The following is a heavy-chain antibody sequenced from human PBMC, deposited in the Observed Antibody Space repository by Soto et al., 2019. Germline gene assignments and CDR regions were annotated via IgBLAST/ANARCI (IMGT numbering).Heavy chain of an antibody. V-gene: IGHV1-3*01. CDR2: INAGNGNT. CDR3: AAHPAAGSHWFDP. D-gene: IGHD2-15*01. Sequence: GASVKVSCKASGYTFTSYAMHWVRQAPGQRLEWMGWINAGNGNTKYSQKFQGGVTITRDTSASTAYMELRSLRSDDTAVYYCAAHPAAGSHWFDPWGQGTLVTVSS. CDR1: GYTFTSYA. J-gene: IGHJ5*02.